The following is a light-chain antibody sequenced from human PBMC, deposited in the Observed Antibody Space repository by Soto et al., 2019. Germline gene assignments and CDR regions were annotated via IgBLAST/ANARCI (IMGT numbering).Light chain of an antibody. J-gene: IGKJ1*01. CDR1: QSVSSSY. CDR3: HQYGSSHRT. V-gene: IGKV3-20*01. CDR2: GAS. Sequence: EIVLTQSPGTLSLSPGERATLSCRASQSVSSSYLAWYQQKPGQAPRLLIYGASSRATGIPDRFSGSGSRTDFTLTISRLEPEDFAVYYCHQYGSSHRTFGQGTKVEIK.